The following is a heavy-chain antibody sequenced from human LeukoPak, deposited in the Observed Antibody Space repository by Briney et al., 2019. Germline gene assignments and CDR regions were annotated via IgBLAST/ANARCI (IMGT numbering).Heavy chain of an antibody. CDR1: GFTFSGSA. D-gene: IGHD2-2*01. CDR2: IRNKAKNYAT. V-gene: IGHV3-73*01. J-gene: IGHJ4*02. Sequence: GGSLRLSCAASGFTFSGSAMHWVRQASGKGLEWVGRIRNKAKNYATAYAASVKGRFTVSRDDSKNTAYLQMNSLRAEDTALYYCAKGGYCSSTICYTIGGPIDYWGQGTLVTVSS. CDR3: AKGGYCSSTICYTIGGPIDY.